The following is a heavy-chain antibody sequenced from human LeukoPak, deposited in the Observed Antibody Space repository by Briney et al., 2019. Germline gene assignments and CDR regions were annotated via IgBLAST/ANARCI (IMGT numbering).Heavy chain of an antibody. CDR3: ARGPIQLWIHNAMDV. J-gene: IGHJ6*02. Sequence: GGSLRLSCTGSGLTFGDHAMSWVRQAPGKGLEWVGFIRSKAYRGTTEYAASVKGRFSISRDDSASIAYLQMNSLKTEDTAVYYCARGPIQLWIHNAMDVWGQGTTVTVSS. V-gene: IGHV3-49*04. CDR1: GLTFGDHA. CDR2: IRSKAYRGTT. D-gene: IGHD5-18*01.